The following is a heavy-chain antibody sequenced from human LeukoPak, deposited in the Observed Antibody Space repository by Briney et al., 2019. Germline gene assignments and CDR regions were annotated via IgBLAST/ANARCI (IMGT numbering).Heavy chain of an antibody. Sequence: SETVSLTCTVSGGSISSSSYYWSWIRQRPGKGLEWIGYIYYSGSTYYNPSLKSRVTKSVDTSKNQFSLKLSSVTAADTAVYYCARDGSGSYYTDYWGQGTLVTVSS. J-gene: IGHJ4*02. D-gene: IGHD3-10*01. V-gene: IGHV4-31*03. CDR3: ARDGSGSYYTDY. CDR2: IYYSGST. CDR1: GGSISSSSYY.